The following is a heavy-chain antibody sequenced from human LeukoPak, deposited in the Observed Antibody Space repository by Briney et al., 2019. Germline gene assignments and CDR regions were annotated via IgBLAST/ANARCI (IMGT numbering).Heavy chain of an antibody. Sequence: ASVKVSCKASGYTFTSYDINWVRQATGQGLEWMGWINPNSGNTGYSQKFQGRVTMTRNTSISTAYMELSSLRSEDTAVYYCARDCLTIFGSPGYMDVWGKGTTVTVSS. V-gene: IGHV1-8*01. CDR2: INPNSGNT. D-gene: IGHD3-3*01. CDR3: ARDCLTIFGSPGYMDV. J-gene: IGHJ6*03. CDR1: GYTFTSYD.